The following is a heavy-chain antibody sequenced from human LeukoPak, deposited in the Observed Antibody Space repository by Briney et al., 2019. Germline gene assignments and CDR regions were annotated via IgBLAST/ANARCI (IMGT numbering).Heavy chain of an antibody. CDR2: ISGSGGST. J-gene: IGHJ4*02. V-gene: IGHV3-23*01. Sequence: PGGSLRLSCAASGFTFSSFAMSWVRLAPGKGLEWVSAISGSGGSTYYADSVKGRFTISRDNSKNTLYLQMNSLRAEDTAVYYCAKQTVVVVAALYYFDYWGQGTLVTVSS. CDR3: AKQTVVVVAALYYFDY. D-gene: IGHD2-15*01. CDR1: GFTFSSFA.